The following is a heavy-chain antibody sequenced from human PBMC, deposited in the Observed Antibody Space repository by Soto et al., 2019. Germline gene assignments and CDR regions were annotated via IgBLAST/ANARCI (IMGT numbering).Heavy chain of an antibody. V-gene: IGHV4-4*02. Sequence: QVQPQESGPGLVKPSGTLSLTCAVSGGSISSSNWWSWVRQPPGKGLEWVGEIYHSGSTNYNPSLKSRVTISVDKSKNHFSLKLSSGTAADTAVYYCARDCYDISPWRAFDIGGQGTMVTVSS. D-gene: IGHD3-9*01. CDR1: GGSISSSNW. CDR2: IYHSGST. CDR3: ARDCYDISPWRAFDI. J-gene: IGHJ3*02.